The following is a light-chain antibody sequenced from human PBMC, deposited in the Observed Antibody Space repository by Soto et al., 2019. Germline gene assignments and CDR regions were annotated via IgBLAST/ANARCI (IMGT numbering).Light chain of an antibody. CDR2: GAS. V-gene: IGKV3-15*01. CDR3: QPYNNWPRT. J-gene: IGKJ1*01. CDR1: QSFSSI. Sequence: EIVMTQSPATLSVSPGESATLSCRASQSFSSILAWYQQKPGQAPRLLIYGASTRATGIPGRFSGSASRTEFNLTISSLECEDFGIYYSQPYNNWPRTFGQGTKVEMK.